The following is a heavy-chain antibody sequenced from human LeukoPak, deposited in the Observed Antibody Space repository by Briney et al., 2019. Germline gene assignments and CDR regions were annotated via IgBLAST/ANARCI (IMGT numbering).Heavy chain of an antibody. CDR3: ARDRGAMVRGVIDY. CDR2: IYSGGST. D-gene: IGHD3-10*01. CDR1: GFTVSSND. Sequence: GGSLRLSCAASGFTVSSNDMSWVRQAPGKGLECISVIYSGGSTDYADSVKGRLTISRDNSKNTLYLQMNSLRAEDTAVYYCARDRGAMVRGVIDYWGQGTLVTVSS. J-gene: IGHJ4*02. V-gene: IGHV3-53*05.